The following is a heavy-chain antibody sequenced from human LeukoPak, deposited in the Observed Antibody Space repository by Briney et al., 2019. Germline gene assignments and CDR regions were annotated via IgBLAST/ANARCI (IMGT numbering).Heavy chain of an antibody. V-gene: IGHV1-2*02. Sequence: ASVKVSRKASGYTFTGYYMHWVRQAPGQGLEWMGWINPNSGGTNYAQKFQGRVTMTRDTSISTAYMELSRLRSDDTAVYYCARATDFYYYGMDVWGQGTTVTVSS. CDR3: ARATDFYYYGMDV. CDR1: GYTFTGYY. J-gene: IGHJ6*02. CDR2: INPNSGGT. D-gene: IGHD4-17*01.